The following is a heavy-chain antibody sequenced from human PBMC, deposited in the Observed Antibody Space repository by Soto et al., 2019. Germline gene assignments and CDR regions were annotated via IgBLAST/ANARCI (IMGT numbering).Heavy chain of an antibody. D-gene: IGHD2-15*01. CDR2: INHSGST. J-gene: IGHJ5*02. CDR1: GGSFSGYY. V-gene: IGHV4-34*01. Sequence: SETLSLTCAVYGGSFSGYYWSWIRQPPGKGLEWIGEINHSGSTNYNPSLKSRVTMSVDTSKNQFSLKLSSVTAADTAVYYCARGGYCSGGICYSSLSWFDPWGQGTLVTVSS. CDR3: ARGGYCSGGICYSSLSWFDP.